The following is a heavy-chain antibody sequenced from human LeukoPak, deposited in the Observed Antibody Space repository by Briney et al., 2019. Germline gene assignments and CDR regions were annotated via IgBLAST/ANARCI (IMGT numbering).Heavy chain of an antibody. CDR3: ARTTEGGYTYGYFYYYYMDV. D-gene: IGHD5-18*01. CDR2: INHSGST. CDR1: RGSFSGYY. V-gene: IGHV4-34*01. Sequence: SETLSLTCAVYRGSFSGYYWSWIRQPPGKGLEWIGEINHSGSTNYNPSLKSRVTISVDTSKNQFSLKLTSVTAADTAVYYCARTTEGGYTYGYFYYYYMDVWGKGTTVTISS. J-gene: IGHJ6*03.